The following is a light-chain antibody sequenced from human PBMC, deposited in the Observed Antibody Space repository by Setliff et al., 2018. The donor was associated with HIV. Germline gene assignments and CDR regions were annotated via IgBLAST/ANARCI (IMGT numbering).Light chain of an antibody. Sequence: QSVLTQPRSVSGSPGQSVTISCTGTSSDVGGYKYVSWYQHHPGKAPKLIIYDVSKRPSGVPDHFSGSRSGNTASLTISGLQAEDEADYYCCSYAGSYTYVFGTGTKV. V-gene: IGLV2-11*01. J-gene: IGLJ1*01. CDR3: CSYAGSYTYV. CDR1: SSDVGGYKY. CDR2: DVS.